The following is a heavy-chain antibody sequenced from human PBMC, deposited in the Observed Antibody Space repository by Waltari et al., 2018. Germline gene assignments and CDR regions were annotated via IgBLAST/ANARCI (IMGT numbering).Heavy chain of an antibody. CDR3: GRIAFGDEGGYFQY. Sequence: QLQLQESGPGLVTPSETLSLTCTVSGGSLSNNYNWGWIRQPPGQGLEWMGNMQYRGSTFYNPSLESRVTISLDTWKNQFSLRLSSVGAADTAVYFCGRIAFGDEGGYFQYWGQGTLVTVSS. CDR2: MQYRGST. J-gene: IGHJ1*01. D-gene: IGHD4-17*01. CDR1: GGSLSNNYN. V-gene: IGHV4-39*01.